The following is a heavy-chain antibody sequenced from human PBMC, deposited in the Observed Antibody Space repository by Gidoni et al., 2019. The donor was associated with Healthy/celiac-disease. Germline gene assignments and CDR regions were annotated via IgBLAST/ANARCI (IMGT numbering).Heavy chain of an antibody. V-gene: IGHV3-21*01. CDR2: ISSSSSYI. CDR3: ARSQMDTTRFLEWLLSGGLLFDI. J-gene: IGHJ3*02. D-gene: IGHD3-3*01. CDR1: GFTFSSYS. Sequence: ELQLVEPGGGLVKPGGSLSLSCAASGFTFSSYSLHWVRQAPGKGLEWVSSISSSSSYIYYADSVKGRFTISRDNAKNSLYLQMNSLRAEDTAVYYCARSQMDTTRFLEWLLSGGLLFDIWGQGTMVTVSS.